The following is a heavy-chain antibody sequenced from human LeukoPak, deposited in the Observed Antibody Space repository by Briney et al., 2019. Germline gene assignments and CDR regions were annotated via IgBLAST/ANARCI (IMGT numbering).Heavy chain of an antibody. Sequence: GESLRHSCAASGFTFSTYNKNWVRQAPGKGLEWVSSITSSSSYIYYADSVKGRFTISRDNAKSSLYLQMDSLRDEDTAVYYCARDPYSGNYGDYYYYYMDVWGKGTTVTISS. D-gene: IGHD1-26*01. CDR3: ARDPYSGNYGDYYYYYMDV. J-gene: IGHJ6*03. CDR2: ITSSSSYI. V-gene: IGHV3-21*01. CDR1: GFTFSTYN.